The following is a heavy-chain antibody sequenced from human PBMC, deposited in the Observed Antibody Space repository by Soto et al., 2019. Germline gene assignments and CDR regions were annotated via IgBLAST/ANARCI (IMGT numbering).Heavy chain of an antibody. V-gene: IGHV3-11*01. J-gene: IGHJ4*02. CDR3: ARDQGYYDSSGYFDY. Sequence: GGSLRLSCAASGFTFSDYYMSWIRQAPGKGLEWVSYISSSGSIIYYADSVKGRFTISRDNARNSLYLQLNSLRAEDTAVYYCARDQGYYDSSGYFDYWGQGTLVTVSS. CDR1: GFTFSDYY. D-gene: IGHD3-22*01. CDR2: ISSSGSII.